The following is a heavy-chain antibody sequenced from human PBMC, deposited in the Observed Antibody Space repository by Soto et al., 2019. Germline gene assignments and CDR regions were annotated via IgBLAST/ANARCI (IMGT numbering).Heavy chain of an antibody. J-gene: IGHJ6*03. CDR3: AREEVYGSGNYYYYMDV. CDR2: MNPNSGNT. CDR1: GYTFTSYD. D-gene: IGHD3-10*01. V-gene: IGHV1-8*01. Sequence: ASVKVSCKASGYTFTSYDIYWARQATGQGLEWMGWMNPNSGNTGYAQKFQGRVTMTRNTSISTAYMELSSLRSEDTAVYYCAREEVYGSGNYYYYMDVWGKGTTVTVSS.